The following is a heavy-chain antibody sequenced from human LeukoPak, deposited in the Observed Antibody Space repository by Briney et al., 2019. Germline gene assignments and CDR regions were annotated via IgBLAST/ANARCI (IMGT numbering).Heavy chain of an antibody. CDR3: ARDRGYSGSYNGCFDP. Sequence: GESLKISCRGSGCSFTNYWIGWVRQMPGKGLEWMGIIYPGDSDTRYSLSFQGQVTISADKSISTAYLQWSSLKASDTAMYYCARDRGYSGSYNGCFDPWGQGTLVTVSS. V-gene: IGHV5-51*01. CDR1: GCSFTNYW. D-gene: IGHD1-26*01. J-gene: IGHJ5*02. CDR2: IYPGDSDT.